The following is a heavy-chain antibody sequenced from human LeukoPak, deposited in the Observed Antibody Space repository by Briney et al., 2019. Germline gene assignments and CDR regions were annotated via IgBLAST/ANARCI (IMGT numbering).Heavy chain of an antibody. D-gene: IGHD2-15*01. CDR2: MSYDGNNK. J-gene: IGHJ4*02. CDR3: AKDGYCSDGSCYPNFFDS. Sequence: PGGSLRLSCAASGFSFNRYGMHWVRQAPGKGLEWVAFMSYDGNNKYYADSVKGRFTISRDNSKNTLYLQMNSLRAEDTAVYYCAKDGYCSDGSCYPNFFDSWGQGTLVTVSS. CDR1: GFSFNRYG. V-gene: IGHV3-30*18.